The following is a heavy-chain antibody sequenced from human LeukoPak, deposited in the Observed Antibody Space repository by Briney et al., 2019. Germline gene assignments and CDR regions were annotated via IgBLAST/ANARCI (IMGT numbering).Heavy chain of an antibody. J-gene: IGHJ4*02. CDR3: ARDYFLAITGTTWYFDY. Sequence: SVKVSCKASGGTFSSYAISWVRQAPGQGLEWMGGIIPIFGTANYAQKFQGRVTITADESTSTAYMELSSLRSEDTAVYYCARDYFLAITGTTWYFDYWGQGTLVTVSS. V-gene: IGHV1-69*13. CDR2: IIPIFGTA. CDR1: GGTFSSYA. D-gene: IGHD1-7*01.